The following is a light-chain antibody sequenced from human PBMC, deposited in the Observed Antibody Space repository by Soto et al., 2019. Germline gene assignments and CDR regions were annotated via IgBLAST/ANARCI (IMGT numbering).Light chain of an antibody. V-gene: IGLV4-69*01. J-gene: IGLJ2*01. CDR2: LNNDGSH. Sequence: QPVLTQSPSASASLGASVKLTCTLSSGHSNYDIAWHQQQPEKGPRSLMKLNNDGSHSKGDGIPDRFSGSSSGAERYLTISGLQSEDESDYYCQTWETGISVVFGGGTKLTVL. CDR1: SGHSNYD. CDR3: QTWETGISVV.